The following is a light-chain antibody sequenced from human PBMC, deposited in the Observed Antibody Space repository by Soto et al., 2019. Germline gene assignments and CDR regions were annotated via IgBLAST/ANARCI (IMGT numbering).Light chain of an antibody. V-gene: IGKV1-39*01. J-gene: IGKJ3*01. CDR1: QSISSY. CDR2: AAS. CDR3: KQSYSTPFT. Sequence: DIQMTQSPSSLSASVGDRVTITCRASQSISSYLNWYQQKPGKAPKLLIYAASSLQSGVPARFSGSGSGTDFTLTISSLQPEDCATYYCKQSYSTPFTVGPGNKGDIK.